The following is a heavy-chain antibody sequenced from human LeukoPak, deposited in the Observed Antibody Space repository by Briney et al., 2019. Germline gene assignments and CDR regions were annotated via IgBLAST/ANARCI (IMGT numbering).Heavy chain of an antibody. V-gene: IGHV3-53*01. CDR2: IYNAVT. D-gene: IGHD6-6*01. CDR1: GFAVSNNY. J-gene: IGHJ3*02. CDR3: ASLFLCYGCSSSSDSFNI. Sequence: GGSLRLSCTASGFAVSNNYMSWVRQAPGKGLEWVSLIYNAVTYADSVKGRFTISRDNARNTLYLQMNSLRAEDTAVYYCASLFLCYGCSSSSDSFNIWGQGTMVTVSS.